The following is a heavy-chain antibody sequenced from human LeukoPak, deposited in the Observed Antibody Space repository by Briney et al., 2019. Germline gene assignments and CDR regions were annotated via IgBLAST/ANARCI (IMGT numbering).Heavy chain of an antibody. J-gene: IGHJ1*01. CDR2: IYHSGTT. CDR3: AQKAPYSPGYSQQ. Sequence: SETLSLTCTVSGGSITSYFRTWIRQPPGKGLEWIGYIYHSGTTIYNPSLKSRVSISVDTSKNQFSLKLSSVTAADTAVYYCAQKAPYSPGYSQQWGQGTLVTVSS. CDR1: GGSITSYF. D-gene: IGHD2-15*01. V-gene: IGHV4-59*01.